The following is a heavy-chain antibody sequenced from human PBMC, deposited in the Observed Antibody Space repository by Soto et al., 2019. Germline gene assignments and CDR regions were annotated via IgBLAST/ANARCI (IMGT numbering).Heavy chain of an antibody. Sequence: QVTLKESGPTLMKPTQTLTLTCTFSGFSLTTRGVGVAWIRQPPGQALEWLAVIYWDHDKRYSPSLTDRLTITKDTSNNQVVLTLTNMDPVDTATYYCAHIPPGPLSFAYWGPGTPVTVSS. CDR2: IYWDHDK. CDR1: GFSLTTRGVG. V-gene: IGHV2-5*02. J-gene: IGHJ4*02. CDR3: AHIPPGPLSFAY.